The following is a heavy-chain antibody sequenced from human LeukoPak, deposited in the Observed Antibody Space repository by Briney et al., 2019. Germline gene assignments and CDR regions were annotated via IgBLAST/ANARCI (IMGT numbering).Heavy chain of an antibody. CDR2: IYYSGST. CDR1: GGSISSSSYY. CDR3: AREEGEGIAAAGTLYYFDY. V-gene: IGHV4-39*07. D-gene: IGHD6-13*01. J-gene: IGHJ4*02. Sequence: PSETLSLTCTVSGGSISSSSYYWGGIRQPPGKGLEWIGSIYYSGSTYYNPSLKSRVTISVDTSQNQFSLKLSSVTAADTAVYYCAREEGEGIAAAGTLYYFDYWGQGTLVTVSS.